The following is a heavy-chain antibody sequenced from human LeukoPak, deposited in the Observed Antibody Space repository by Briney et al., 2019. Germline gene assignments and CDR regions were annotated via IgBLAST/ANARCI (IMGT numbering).Heavy chain of an antibody. D-gene: IGHD3-10*01. CDR3: TTVSLPMVRGVVMSSGYFDY. CDR2: IKSKTDGGTT. J-gene: IGHJ4*02. V-gene: IGHV3-15*01. Sequence: GGSLRLSCAASGFTFSNAWMSWVRQAPGKGLEWVGRIKSKTDGGTTDYAAPVKGRFTISRDDSKNTLYLQMNSLETEDTAVYYCTTVSLPMVRGVVMSSGYFDYWGQGTLVTVSS. CDR1: GFTFSNAW.